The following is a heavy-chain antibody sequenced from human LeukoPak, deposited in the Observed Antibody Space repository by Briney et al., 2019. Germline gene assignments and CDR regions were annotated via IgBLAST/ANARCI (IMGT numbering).Heavy chain of an antibody. J-gene: IGHJ4*02. CDR2: FSGSGGST. Sequence: GGSLRLSCAASGFTFSSYAMSWVRQAPGKGLEWVSAFSGSGGSTYYADSVKGRSTISRDNSKNTLYLQMNSLRAEDTAIYYCAKDHSSGWPYCFPYWGQGTLVTVSS. D-gene: IGHD6-19*01. V-gene: IGHV3-23*01. CDR3: AKDHSSGWPYCFPY. CDR1: GFTFSSYA.